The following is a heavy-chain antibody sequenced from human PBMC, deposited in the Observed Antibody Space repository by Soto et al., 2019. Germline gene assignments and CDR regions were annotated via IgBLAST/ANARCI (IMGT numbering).Heavy chain of an antibody. CDR3: ARTDYGSSRPKSTPDY. D-gene: IGHD6-6*01. V-gene: IGHV1-69*12. CDR2: IIPIFGTA. CDR1: GGTFSSYA. Sequence: QVQLVQSGAEVKKPGSSVKVSCKASGGTFSSYAISWVRQAPGPGLEWMGGIIPIFGTANYAQKVQGRVTITADESTSTAYMDLSSMRSEDTSVYYCARTDYGSSRPKSTPDYWGPGTLVTASS. J-gene: IGHJ4*02.